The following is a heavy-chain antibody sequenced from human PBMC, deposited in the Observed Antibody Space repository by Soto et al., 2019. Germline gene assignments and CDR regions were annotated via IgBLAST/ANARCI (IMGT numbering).Heavy chain of an antibody. D-gene: IGHD4-4*01. J-gene: IGHJ3*02. CDR1: GYTFTSYG. CDR2: ISAYNGNT. V-gene: IGHV1-18*01. Sequence: ASVKVSCKASGYTFTSYGISWVRQAPGQGLEWMGWISAYNGNTNYAQKLQGRVTMTTDTSTSTAYMELRSLRSDDTAVYYCARGASVNAHGYRAFDIWGQGTMVTVSS. CDR3: ARGASVNAHGYRAFDI.